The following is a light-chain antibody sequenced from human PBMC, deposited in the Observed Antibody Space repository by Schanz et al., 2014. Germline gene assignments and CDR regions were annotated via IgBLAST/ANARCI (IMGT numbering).Light chain of an antibody. J-gene: IGKJ1*01. V-gene: IGKV1-39*01. CDR1: QSISKY. CDR2: AAS. Sequence: DIQMTQSPSSLSASVGDRVTITCRTSQSISKYLNWYQQKPGKAPKLLIYAASSLQSGVPSKFSGSGSGTDFTLTISSLQPEDFATYYCQQTYTTPGTFGHGTKVEIK. CDR3: QQTYTTPGT.